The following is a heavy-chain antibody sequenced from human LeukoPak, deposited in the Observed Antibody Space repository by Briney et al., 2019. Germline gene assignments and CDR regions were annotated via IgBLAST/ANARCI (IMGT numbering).Heavy chain of an antibody. CDR3: ARGEYYDFWSGYYKDYYYYYMDA. CDR2: IIPIFGTA. V-gene: IGHV1-69*13. J-gene: IGHJ6*03. CDR1: GGTFSSYA. D-gene: IGHD3-3*01. Sequence: SVKVSCKASGGTFSSYAISWVRQAPGQGLEWMGGIIPIFGTANYAQKFQGRVTITADESTSTAYMELSSLRSEDTAVYYCARGEYYDFWSGYYKDYYYYYMDAWGKGTTVTVSS.